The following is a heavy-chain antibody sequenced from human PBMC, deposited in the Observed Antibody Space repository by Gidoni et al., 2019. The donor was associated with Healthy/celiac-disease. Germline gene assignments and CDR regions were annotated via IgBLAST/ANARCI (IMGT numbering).Heavy chain of an antibody. D-gene: IGHD3-22*01. Sequence: EVQLVESGGGLVKPGGSLRLSCAASGFTFSNYSMNLVRQAPGKGLEWVSSITSSSSYIYYADSLKGRFTISRDNAKNSLYLQMNSLRAEDTAVYFCARGGYYYDSSGYYEPAYYFDSWGQGTLVTVSS. CDR3: ARGGYYYDSSGYYEPAYYFDS. V-gene: IGHV3-21*01. CDR2: ITSSSSYI. J-gene: IGHJ4*02. CDR1: GFTFSNYS.